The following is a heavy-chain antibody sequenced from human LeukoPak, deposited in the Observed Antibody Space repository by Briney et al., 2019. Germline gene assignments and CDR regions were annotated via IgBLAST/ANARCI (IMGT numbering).Heavy chain of an antibody. CDR1: GFTFSSYS. V-gene: IGHV3-21*01. CDR2: ISSSSSYI. J-gene: IGHJ4*02. CDR3: ARIAVAGNFASDY. Sequence: PGGSPRLSCAASGFTFSSYSMNWVRQAPGKGLEWVSSISSSSSYIYYADSVKGRFTISRDNAKNSLYLQMNSLRAEDTAVYYCARIAVAGNFASDYWGQGTLVTVSS. D-gene: IGHD6-19*01.